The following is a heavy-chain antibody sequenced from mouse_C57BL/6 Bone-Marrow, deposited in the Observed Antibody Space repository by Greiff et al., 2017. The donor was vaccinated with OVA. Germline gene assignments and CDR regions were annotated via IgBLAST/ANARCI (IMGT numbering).Heavy chain of an antibody. V-gene: IGHV1-55*01. D-gene: IGHD1-1*02. CDR1: GYTFTSYW. CDR3: AREGSLYWYFDV. Sequence: QVQLKQPGAELVKPGASVKMSCKASGYTFTSYWITWVKQRPGQGLEWIGDIYPGSGSTNYNEKFKSKATLTVDTSSSTAYMQLNSLTSEDSAVEYCAREGSLYWYFDVWGTGTTVTVSS. CDR2: IYPGSGST. J-gene: IGHJ1*03.